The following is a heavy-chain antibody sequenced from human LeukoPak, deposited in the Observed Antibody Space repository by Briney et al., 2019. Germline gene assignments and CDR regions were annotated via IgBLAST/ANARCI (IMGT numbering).Heavy chain of an antibody. CDR1: GFTFNVFH. J-gene: IGHJ4*01. CDR3: ARASGGWDLDY. D-gene: IGHD1-26*01. V-gene: IGHV3-21*01. CDR2: ITSSGTYS. Sequence: PGGSLRLSCAASGFTFNVFHMNWVRQAPGKGLEWISSITSSGTYSTYADSIQGRFTISRDNAKNSLYLQMNSLRVDDTALYYCARASGGWDLDYWGHGTLVTVSS.